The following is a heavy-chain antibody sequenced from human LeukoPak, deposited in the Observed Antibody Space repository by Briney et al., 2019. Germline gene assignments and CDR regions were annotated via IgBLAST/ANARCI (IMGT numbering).Heavy chain of an antibody. CDR2: ISYDGSDK. V-gene: IGHV3-30-3*01. CDR1: GFAFNGYT. D-gene: IGHD6-19*01. J-gene: IGHJ3*02. Sequence: PGGSLRLSCADSGFAFNGYTLHRLRQAPGKGLEGVAVISYDGSDKDYADSVKGRFTIYRDNSKNTLYLQMNSLRTEDTAVYYCAKDFSTGWYLDAFDIWGQGTMVTVSS. CDR3: AKDFSTGWYLDAFDI.